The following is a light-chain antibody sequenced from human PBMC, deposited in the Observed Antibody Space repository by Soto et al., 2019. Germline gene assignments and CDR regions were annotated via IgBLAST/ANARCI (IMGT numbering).Light chain of an antibody. CDR3: SSYTSTSTRM. V-gene: IGLV2-14*01. CDR1: SSDVGGYNY. Sequence: QSALTQPASVSGSPGQSITISCTGTSSDVGGYNYVSWYQQHPGKAPKLIIYEVSNRPSGVSNRFSGSKSGNTASLTISGLQAGDEADYYCSSYTSTSTRMFGGGTKVTVL. CDR2: EVS. J-gene: IGLJ3*02.